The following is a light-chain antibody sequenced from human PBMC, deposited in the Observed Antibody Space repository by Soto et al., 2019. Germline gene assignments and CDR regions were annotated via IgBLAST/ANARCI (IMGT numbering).Light chain of an antibody. CDR2: DAS. Sequence: DIQMTQSPSTLSASEGDRVTITCRASQSISRWLAWHQQKPGKAPKLLIYDASSLESGVPSRFSGRGSGTEFTLTISSLQPDDFATYYCQQYDNYSPWTFGQGTKVDI. CDR3: QQYDNYSPWT. CDR1: QSISRW. J-gene: IGKJ1*01. V-gene: IGKV1-5*01.